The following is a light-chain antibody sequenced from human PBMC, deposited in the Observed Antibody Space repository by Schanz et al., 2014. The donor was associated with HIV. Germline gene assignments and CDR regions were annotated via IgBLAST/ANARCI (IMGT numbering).Light chain of an antibody. CDR1: RSDVGSYNL. V-gene: IGLV2-14*02. CDR3: SSYAATSNVL. CDR2: EVS. Sequence: QSALTQPASVSGSPGQSITISCTGTRSDVGSYNLVSWYQQHPGKAPKLMIYEVSERPSGVPDRFSGSKSGNTASLTVSGLQADDEADYYCSSYAATSNVLFGGGTKLTVL. J-gene: IGLJ3*02.